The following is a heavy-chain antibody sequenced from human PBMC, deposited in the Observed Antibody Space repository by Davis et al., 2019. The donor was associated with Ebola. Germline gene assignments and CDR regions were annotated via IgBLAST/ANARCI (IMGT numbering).Heavy chain of an antibody. Sequence: PGGSLRLSCAASGFTFSSYAMSWVRQAPGKGLEWVSAISGSGGSTYYADSVKGRFTISRDNSKNTLYLQMNSLRAEDTAVYYCAKCRFNRNYGYYYYMDVWGKGTTVTVSS. CDR2: ISGSGGST. CDR1: GFTFSSYA. D-gene: IGHD1-7*01. V-gene: IGHV3-23*01. CDR3: AKCRFNRNYGYYYYMDV. J-gene: IGHJ6*03.